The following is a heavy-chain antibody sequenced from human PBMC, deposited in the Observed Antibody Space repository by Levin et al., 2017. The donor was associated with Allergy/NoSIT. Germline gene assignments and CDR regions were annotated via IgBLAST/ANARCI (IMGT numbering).Heavy chain of an antibody. J-gene: IGHJ5*02. V-gene: IGHV3-33*01. CDR1: GFTFSSYG. Sequence: SCAASGFTFSSYGMHWVRQAPGKGLEWVAVIWYDGSNKYYADSVKGRFTISRDNSKNTLYLQMNSLRAEDTAVYYCARAGESNMVRGVGLIVQDNWFDPWGQGTLVTVSS. CDR3: ARAGESNMVRGVGLIVQDNWFDP. D-gene: IGHD3-10*01. CDR2: IWYDGSNK.